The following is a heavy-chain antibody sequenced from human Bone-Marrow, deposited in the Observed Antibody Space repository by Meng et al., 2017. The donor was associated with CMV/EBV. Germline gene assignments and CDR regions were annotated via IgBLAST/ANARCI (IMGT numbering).Heavy chain of an antibody. CDR1: GYTFTSYG. Sequence: QVQLVQSGADVKKPGASVKVSCKASGYTFTSYGISWVRQAPGQGLEWMGWISAYNGNTNYAQKLQGRVTMTTDTSTSTAYMELRSLRSDDTAVYYCARDLYNPSYSGYAVDYCGQGTLCSVSS. V-gene: IGHV1-18*01. CDR2: ISAYNGNT. D-gene: IGHD5-12*01. J-gene: IGHJ4*02. CDR3: ARDLYNPSYSGYAVDY.